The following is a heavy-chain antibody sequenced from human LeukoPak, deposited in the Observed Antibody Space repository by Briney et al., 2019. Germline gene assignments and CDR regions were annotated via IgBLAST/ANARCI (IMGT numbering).Heavy chain of an antibody. CDR1: GFTFDDYA. D-gene: IGHD4-17*01. CDR3: AKAMTTVTSFDY. Sequence: SLRLSCTASGFTFDDYAMHWVRQAPGKGLEWVSGISWNSGSIGYADSVKGRFTISRDNAKNSLYLQMNSLRAEDTALYYCAKAMTTVTSFDYWGQGTLVTVSS. CDR2: ISWNSGSI. J-gene: IGHJ4*02. V-gene: IGHV3-9*01.